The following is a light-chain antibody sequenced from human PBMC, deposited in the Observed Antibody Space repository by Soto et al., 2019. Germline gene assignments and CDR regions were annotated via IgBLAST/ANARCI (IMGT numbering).Light chain of an antibody. CDR1: TSNIGDNA. Sequence: QSVLTQPPSVSEAPRQRVTISCSGSTSNIGDNAVNWYQQLPGKAPKLLIYHDDLLPSGVSDRFSGSKSGTSASLATSGLQSEDEADYYCAAWDNSLNGVVFGGGTKVTVL. V-gene: IGLV1-36*01. CDR2: HDD. CDR3: AAWDNSLNGVV. J-gene: IGLJ2*01.